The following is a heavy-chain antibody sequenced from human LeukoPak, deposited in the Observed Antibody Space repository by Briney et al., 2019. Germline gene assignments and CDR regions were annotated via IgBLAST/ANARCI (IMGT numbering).Heavy chain of an antibody. V-gene: IGHV3-30*01. CDR2: ISYDGSNT. CDR3: ARGPSITTVSYFQY. Sequence: GRSLRLSCAASGFTFSSYVMHWVRQAPGKGLEWVAVISYDGSNTNYGDSVKGQFTISRDNLKNTLYLQMNSLRPEDTAVYYCARGPSITTVSYFQYWGQGILVTASS. D-gene: IGHD1-14*01. J-gene: IGHJ4*02. CDR1: GFTFSSYV.